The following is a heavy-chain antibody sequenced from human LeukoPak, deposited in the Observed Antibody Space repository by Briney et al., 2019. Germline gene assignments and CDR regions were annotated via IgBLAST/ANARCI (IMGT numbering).Heavy chain of an antibody. D-gene: IGHD4-11*01. CDR2: ISGSGGST. CDR3: AKVGSTVTTYYYYYMDV. J-gene: IGHJ6*03. Sequence: GGSLRLSCAASGFSFSSYAMSWVRQAPGKGPEWVSAISGSGGSTYYADSMKGRFTISRDNSKNTLYLQMNSLRAEDTAVYYCAKVGSTVTTYYYYYMDVWGKGTTVTVS. CDR1: GFSFSSYA. V-gene: IGHV3-23*01.